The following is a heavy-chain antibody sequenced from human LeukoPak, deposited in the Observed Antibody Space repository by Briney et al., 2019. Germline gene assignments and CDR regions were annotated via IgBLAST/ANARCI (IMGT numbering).Heavy chain of an antibody. CDR2: IYYSVST. CDR3: AGSGAYYYYGMDV. Sequence: PSETLSLTCSVSGGSLRSNYWSWIRQPPGKGLEWIGYIYYSVSTNYNPSLNSRASISVDTSKNQFSLKLSSVTAADTAVYYCAGSGAYYYYGMDVWGQGTTVTVSS. V-gene: IGHV4-59*01. J-gene: IGHJ6*02. CDR1: GGSLRSNY. D-gene: IGHD2-15*01.